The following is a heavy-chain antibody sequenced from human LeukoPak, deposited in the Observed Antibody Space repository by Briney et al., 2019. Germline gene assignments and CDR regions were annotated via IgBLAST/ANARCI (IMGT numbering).Heavy chain of an antibody. Sequence: SETLSLTCAVSGGSISSSNWWSWVRQPPGKGLEWIGEIYHSGSTNYNPSLKSRVTISVDKSKNQFSLKLGSVTAADTAVYYCASFGTTVITFDAFDIWGQGTMVTVSS. CDR1: GGSISSSNW. D-gene: IGHD4-17*01. CDR3: ASFGTTVITFDAFDI. CDR2: IYHSGST. V-gene: IGHV4-4*02. J-gene: IGHJ3*02.